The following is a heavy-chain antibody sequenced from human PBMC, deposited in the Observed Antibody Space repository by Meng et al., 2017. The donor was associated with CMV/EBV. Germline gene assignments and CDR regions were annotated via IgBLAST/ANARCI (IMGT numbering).Heavy chain of an antibody. CDR3: ARDDLKYSGSYSTDY. CDR1: GYTFTSYG. D-gene: IGHD1-26*01. CDR2: ISAYNGNT. V-gene: IGHV1-18*03. J-gene: IGHJ4*02. Sequence: ASVKVSCKASGYTFTSYGISWVRQAPGQGLEWMGWISAYNGNTNYAQKLQGRVTMTTDTSTSTAYMELRSLRSDDMAVYYCARDDLKYSGSYSTDYWGQGTLVTVSS.